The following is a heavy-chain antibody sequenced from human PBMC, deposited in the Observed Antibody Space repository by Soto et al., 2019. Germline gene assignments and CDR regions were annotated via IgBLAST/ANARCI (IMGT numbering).Heavy chain of an antibody. Sequence: EVQLVESGGGLVKPGGSLRLSCAASGFTFSSYSMNWVRQAPGKGLEWVSSISSSSSYIYYADSVKGRFTISRDNAKNSLYLQMNSLRAEDTAVYYCARVPFLYYGSGSAECYWGQGTLVTVSS. CDR2: ISSSSSYI. CDR3: ARVPFLYYGSGSAECY. D-gene: IGHD3-10*01. J-gene: IGHJ4*02. CDR1: GFTFSSYS. V-gene: IGHV3-21*01.